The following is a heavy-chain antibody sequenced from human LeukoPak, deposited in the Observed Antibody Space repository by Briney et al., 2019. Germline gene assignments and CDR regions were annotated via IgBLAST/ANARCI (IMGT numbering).Heavy chain of an antibody. J-gene: IGHJ6*03. V-gene: IGHV1-69*05. D-gene: IGHD6-6*01. Sequence: ASVKVSCKASGGTFSSYAISWVRQAPGQGLEWMRGIIPIFGTANYAQKFQGRVTITTDESTSTAYMELSSLRSEDTAVYYCARAPISNPYSSSSGYYYYMDVWGKGTTVTVSS. CDR1: GGTFSSYA. CDR2: IIPIFGTA. CDR3: ARAPISNPYSSSSGYYYYMDV.